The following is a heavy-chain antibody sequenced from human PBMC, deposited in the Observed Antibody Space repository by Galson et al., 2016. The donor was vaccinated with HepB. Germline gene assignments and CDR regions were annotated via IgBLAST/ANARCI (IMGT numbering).Heavy chain of an antibody. CDR3: AKDRLSGHGDYSWGIFDI. J-gene: IGHJ3*02. Sequence: SLRLSCAGSGLSLSPYAMSWGRQAPGKGLEWVSGISASGGSKNYADSVRGRFIISGDNSNNKLFLQMNSLTTEDTAIYFCAKDRLSGHGDYSWGIFDIWGRGTEVTVSS. D-gene: IGHD4-17*01. CDR1: GLSLSPYA. CDR2: ISASGGSK. V-gene: IGHV3-23*01.